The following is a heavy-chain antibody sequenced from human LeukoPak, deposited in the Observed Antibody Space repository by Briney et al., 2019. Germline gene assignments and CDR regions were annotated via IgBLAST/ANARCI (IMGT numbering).Heavy chain of an antibody. CDR2: IKQDGREK. CDR1: GFTFSSYW. D-gene: IGHD3-3*01. CDR3: ARDRPLLPSGVVIMSAFDI. V-gene: IGHV3-7*01. Sequence: PGGSLRLSCAASGFTFSSYWMSWVRQAPGKGREWVANIKQDGREKYYVDSVKGRFTISRDNAKNSLYLQMNSLRAEDTAVYYCARDRPLLPSGVVIMSAFDIWGQGTMVTVSS. J-gene: IGHJ3*02.